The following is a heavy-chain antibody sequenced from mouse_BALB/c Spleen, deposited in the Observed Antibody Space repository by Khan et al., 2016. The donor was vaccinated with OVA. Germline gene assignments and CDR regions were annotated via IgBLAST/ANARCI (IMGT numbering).Heavy chain of an antibody. CDR1: GFTFSSYS. Sequence: EVELVESGGDLVRPGGSLQLSCTASGFTFSSYSMSWVRQTPDKRLEWVATISSDGDYTYYPDNVKGRFTISRDNARNTLYLQMSSLKSEDTAMYYCASHLTGSLAYWGQGTLVTVSA. D-gene: IGHD4-1*01. J-gene: IGHJ3*01. CDR2: ISSDGDYT. V-gene: IGHV5-6*01. CDR3: ASHLTGSLAY.